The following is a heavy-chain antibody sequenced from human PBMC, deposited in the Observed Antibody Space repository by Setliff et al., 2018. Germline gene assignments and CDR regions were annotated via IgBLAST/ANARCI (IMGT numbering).Heavy chain of an antibody. CDR3: ARAAKYDSSGYYGFWFDS. CDR1: GGSISSSY. J-gene: IGHJ5*01. Sequence: SETLSLTCSVSGGSISSSYWTWIRQPPGKGLEWIGYIYSSGSSNYNPSLKSRVTISVDTSKNQFSLRLGSVTAADTAVYYCARAAKYDSSGYYGFWFDSWGQGNLVTVSS. V-gene: IGHV4-59*01. CDR2: IYSSGSS. D-gene: IGHD3-22*01.